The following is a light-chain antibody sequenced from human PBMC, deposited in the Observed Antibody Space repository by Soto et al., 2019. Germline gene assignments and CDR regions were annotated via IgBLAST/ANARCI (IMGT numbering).Light chain of an antibody. J-gene: IGKJ2*01. Sequence: EIVLTQSPGTLSLSQGERATLSCRASQSVSSSYLAWYQQKPGQAPRLLIYGASSRATGIPDRFSGSGSGTDFTLTISRLEPEDFAVYYWQQYGSAPYTFGQGTKLEIK. V-gene: IGKV3-20*01. CDR3: QQYGSAPYT. CDR2: GAS. CDR1: QSVSSSY.